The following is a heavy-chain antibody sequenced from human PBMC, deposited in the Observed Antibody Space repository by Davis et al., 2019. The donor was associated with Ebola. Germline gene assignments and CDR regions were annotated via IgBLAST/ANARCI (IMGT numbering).Heavy chain of an antibody. CDR2: ISYDGIRQ. V-gene: IGHV3-30-3*02. CDR3: AKDLFVGGTYWAFDS. J-gene: IGHJ4*02. Sequence: GGSLRLSCTASGFTFSKYALNWVRQAPGKGLEWVAVISYDGIRQYYAASVKGRFTISRDDSKNSLHLQMNALRGEDTAVYYCAKDLFVGGTYWAFDSWGQGTLVTVSS. CDR1: GFTFSKYA. D-gene: IGHD1-26*01.